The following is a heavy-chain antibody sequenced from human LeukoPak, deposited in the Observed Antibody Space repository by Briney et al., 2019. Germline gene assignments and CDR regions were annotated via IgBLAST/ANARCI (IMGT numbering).Heavy chain of an antibody. Sequence: PGGSLRLSCAASGFTFSSYAMTWVRQAPGKGLEWVSGISGSGGSTYYADSVKGRFTISRDNSKNTLYLQMNSLRAEDTAVYYCARLPGSGWYYFDYWGQGTLVTVSS. CDR2: ISGSGGST. J-gene: IGHJ4*02. D-gene: IGHD6-19*01. CDR3: ARLPGSGWYYFDY. CDR1: GFTFSSYA. V-gene: IGHV3-23*01.